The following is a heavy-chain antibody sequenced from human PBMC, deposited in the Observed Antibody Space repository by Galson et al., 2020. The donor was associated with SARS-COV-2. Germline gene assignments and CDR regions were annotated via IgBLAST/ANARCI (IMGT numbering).Heavy chain of an antibody. CDR3: AASLALQLALEY. CDR2: IWYDGSNK. D-gene: IGHD3-3*02. V-gene: IGHV3-33*08. J-gene: IGHJ4*02. Sequence: GESLKLSCAASGFTFSSYAMSWVRQAPGKGLEWVAVIWYDGSNKYYADSVKGRFTISRDNSKNTLYLQMNSLRAEDTAVYYCAASLALQLALEYWGQGTLVTVSS. CDR1: GFTFSSYA.